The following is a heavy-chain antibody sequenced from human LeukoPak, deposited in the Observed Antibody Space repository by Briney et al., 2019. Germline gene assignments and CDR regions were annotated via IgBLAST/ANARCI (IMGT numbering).Heavy chain of an antibody. V-gene: IGHV4-38-2*02. J-gene: IGHJ5*02. CDR3: ATHPKSCTRGIFITGKACWFDP. Sequence: SETLSLTCTVSGYSISTGYYWDWIRQPPGKGLEWIGTFYHGGSTYYNPSLKSRVTISVDTSKNQFSLKLSSVTAADTAVYYCATHPKSCTRGIFITGKACWFDPWGQGTLVTVSS. CDR2: FYHGGST. D-gene: IGHD3-10*01. CDR1: GYSISTGYY.